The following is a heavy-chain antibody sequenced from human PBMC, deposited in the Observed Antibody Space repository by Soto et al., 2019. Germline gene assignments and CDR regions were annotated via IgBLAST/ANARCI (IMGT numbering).Heavy chain of an antibody. V-gene: IGHV4-39*01. Sequence: QLQLQESGPGLVKPSETLSLTCTVSGGSISSSSYYWGWIRQPPGKGLEWIGSIYYSGSTYYNPSLKSRVTISVDTSKNQFSLKLSSVTAADTAVYYCASGGGTNKQWLVNPTLDYWGQGTLVTVSS. CDR2: IYYSGST. CDR1: GGSISSSSYY. CDR3: ASGGGTNKQWLVNPTLDY. J-gene: IGHJ4*02. D-gene: IGHD6-19*01.